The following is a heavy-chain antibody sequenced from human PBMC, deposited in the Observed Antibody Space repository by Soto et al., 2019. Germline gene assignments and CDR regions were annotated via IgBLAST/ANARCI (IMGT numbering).Heavy chain of an antibody. CDR2: ISYDGSNK. CDR3: AKDPKGWGKSGWRERVDY. D-gene: IGHD6-19*01. V-gene: IGHV3-30*18. CDR1: GFTFSSYG. Sequence: QVHPVESGGGVVQPGRSLRLSCAASGFTFSSYGMHWVRQAPGKGLEWVAVISYDGSNKYYADSVKGRFTISRDNSKNSLYLQVNSLRAEDTAVYYCAKDPKGWGKSGWRERVDYWGEVTVVTVSS. J-gene: IGHJ4*02.